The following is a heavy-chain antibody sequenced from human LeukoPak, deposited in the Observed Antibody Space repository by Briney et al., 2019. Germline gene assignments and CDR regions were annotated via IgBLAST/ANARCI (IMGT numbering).Heavy chain of an antibody. CDR1: GFTFSSYW. J-gene: IGHJ4*02. D-gene: IGHD1-26*01. CDR2: IKQDGSEK. Sequence: PGGSLRLSCVASGFTFSSYWMSWVRQAPGKGLEWVANIKQDGSEKYYVDSVKGRFTISRDNAKNSLYLQMNSLRAEDTAVYYCARSRRWLGLTGATFFDYWGQGTLVTVSS. CDR3: ARSRRWLGLTGATFFDY. V-gene: IGHV3-7*03.